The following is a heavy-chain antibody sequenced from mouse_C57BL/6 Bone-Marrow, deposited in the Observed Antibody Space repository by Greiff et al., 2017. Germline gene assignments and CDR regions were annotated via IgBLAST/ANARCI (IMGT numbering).Heavy chain of an antibody. CDR3: ARLDYDWFAY. Sequence: QVQLQQPGAELVRPGTSVKLSCKASGYTFTSYWMHWVKQRPGQGLEWIGVIDPSDSYTNYNQKFKGKATLTVDTSSSTAYMQLSSLTSEDSAVYYCARLDYDWFAYWGQGTLVTVSA. V-gene: IGHV1-59*01. J-gene: IGHJ3*01. D-gene: IGHD2-4*01. CDR1: GYTFTSYW. CDR2: IDPSDSYT.